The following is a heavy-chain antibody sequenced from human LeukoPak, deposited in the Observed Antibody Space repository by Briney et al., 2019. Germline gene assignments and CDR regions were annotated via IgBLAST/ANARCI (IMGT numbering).Heavy chain of an antibody. CDR2: IRSKANNYAT. V-gene: IGHV3-73*01. D-gene: IGHD3-10*01. J-gene: IGHJ3*02. Sequence: GGSLKLSCAASGFTLSGSAMHWVRQASGKGLEWVGRIRSKANNYATAYAASVKGRFTISGDDSKNTAYLQMNSLKIEDTAVYYCTRSPDYYGSGSGDAFDIWGQGTMVTLSS. CDR1: GFTLSGSA. CDR3: TRSPDYYGSGSGDAFDI.